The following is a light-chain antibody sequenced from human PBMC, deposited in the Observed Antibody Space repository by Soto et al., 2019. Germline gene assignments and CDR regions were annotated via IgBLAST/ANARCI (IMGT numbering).Light chain of an antibody. Sequence: DIQMTQSPSSLSASVGDRVTITCRARQSISSSLNWYQQKPGKAPNLLIYAASTLQSGVPSRFSGSGYGTDFTLTISSLQPEDFGTYYCQQSHSIPLTFGGGTKVEIK. J-gene: IGKJ4*01. CDR3: QQSHSIPLT. CDR1: QSISSS. V-gene: IGKV1-39*01. CDR2: AAS.